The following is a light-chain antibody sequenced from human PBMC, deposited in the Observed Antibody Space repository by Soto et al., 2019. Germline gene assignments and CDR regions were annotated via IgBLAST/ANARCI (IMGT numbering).Light chain of an antibody. J-gene: IGKJ5*01. CDR3: QQYSTYPIT. CDR1: QSVTTW. CDR2: KAS. V-gene: IGKV1-5*03. Sequence: DIQMTQSPSTLSASVGDRVTITCRASQSVTTWLAWYQQKPGKAPKLLIYKASNLESGLPSRFTGSGSGTEFTLTISSLQSDDFATYYCQQYSTYPITCGQGTRLEIK.